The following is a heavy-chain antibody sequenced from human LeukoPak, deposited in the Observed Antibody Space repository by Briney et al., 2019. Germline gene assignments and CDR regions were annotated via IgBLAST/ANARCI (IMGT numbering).Heavy chain of an antibody. CDR3: ARFAKYYYDSSGRLDY. D-gene: IGHD3-22*01. Sequence: SETLSLTCTVSGGSISSYYWSWIRQPPGKGLEWTGYIYYSGSTNYNPSLKSRVTISVDTSKNQFSLKLSSVTAADTAVYYCARFAKYYYDSSGRLDYWGQGTLVTVSS. V-gene: IGHV4-59*01. J-gene: IGHJ4*02. CDR2: IYYSGST. CDR1: GGSISSYY.